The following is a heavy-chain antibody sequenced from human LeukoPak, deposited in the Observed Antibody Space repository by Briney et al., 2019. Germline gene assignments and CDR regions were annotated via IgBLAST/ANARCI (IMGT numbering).Heavy chain of an antibody. CDR3: ARLGWGYYYGSGSYYNRRAQYNWFDP. D-gene: IGHD3-10*01. V-gene: IGHV4-34*01. CDR1: GGSFSGYY. CDR2: INHSGST. Sequence: PSETLSLTCAVYGGSFSGYYWSWHRQPPGKGLEWIGEINHSGSTNYNPSLKSRVTISVDTSKNQVCLKLSSVTAADTAVYYCARLGWGYYYGSGSYYNRRAQYNWFDPWGQGTLVTVSS. J-gene: IGHJ5*02.